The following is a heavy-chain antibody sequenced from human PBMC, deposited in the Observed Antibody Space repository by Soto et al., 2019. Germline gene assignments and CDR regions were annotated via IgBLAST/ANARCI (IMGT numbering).Heavy chain of an antibody. CDR2: ISSSGGNI. CDR3: ARAGYCTSTSCYTFAGWFDP. D-gene: IGHD2-2*02. V-gene: IGHV3-11*04. Sequence: PGGSLRLSCAASGFSFGDYYMNWFRQAPGKGPEWVSYISSSGGNIFYADSVKGRFTISRDNTKNSLYLQMNSLRAEDTAFYYCARAGYCTSTSCYTFAGWFDPWGQGTLVTVSS. J-gene: IGHJ5*02. CDR1: GFSFGDYY.